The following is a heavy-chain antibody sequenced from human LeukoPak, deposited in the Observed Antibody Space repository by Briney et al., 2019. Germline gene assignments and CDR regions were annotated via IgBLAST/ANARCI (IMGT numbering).Heavy chain of an antibody. D-gene: IGHD2-2*01. J-gene: IGHJ6*03. CDR3: GSHFSRSTNSMDV. Sequence: GESLKISCKGSGYSFTSYWIGWVRQMPGKGLEWMGIIYPGDSDTRYSPSFQGQVTISADKSISTAYLQWSSLQASDNAIDYCGSHFSRSTNSMDVWGKGTTVTVSS. CDR1: GYSFTSYW. V-gene: IGHV5-51*01. CDR2: IYPGDSDT.